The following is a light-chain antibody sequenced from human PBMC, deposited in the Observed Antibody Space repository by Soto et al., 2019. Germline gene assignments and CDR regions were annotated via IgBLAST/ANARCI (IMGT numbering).Light chain of an antibody. CDR3: QQYGSSPPIT. CDR1: QSVSSSY. CDR2: GAS. Sequence: EIVLTQSPGTLSLSPGERATLSCRASQSVSSSYLAWYQQKPGQAPRLLIYGASSRATGIPDRLSGSGSGTDFTLTISRLEPEDFAVYYCQQYGSSPPITFGQGTKVEIK. J-gene: IGKJ1*01. V-gene: IGKV3-20*01.